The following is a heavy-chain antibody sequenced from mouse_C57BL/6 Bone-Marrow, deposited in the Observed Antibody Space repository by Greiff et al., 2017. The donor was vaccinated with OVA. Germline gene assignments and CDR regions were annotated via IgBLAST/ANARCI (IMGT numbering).Heavy chain of an antibody. J-gene: IGHJ4*01. V-gene: IGHV7-1*01. D-gene: IGHD4-1*01. CDR1: GFTFSDFY. CDR3: ARALTGTNYAMDY. CDR2: SRNKANDYTT. Sequence: EVQGVESGGGLVQSGRSLRLSCATSGFTFSDFYMEWVRQAPGKGLEWIAASRNKANDYTTEYSASVKGRFIVSRDTSQSILYLQMNALRAEDTAIYDCARALTGTNYAMDYWGQGTSVTVSS.